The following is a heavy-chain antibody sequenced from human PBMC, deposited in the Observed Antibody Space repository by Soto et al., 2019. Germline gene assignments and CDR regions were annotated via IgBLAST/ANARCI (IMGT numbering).Heavy chain of an antibody. CDR2: IHYSGTP. V-gene: IGHV4-59*01. CDR1: GGSISGNY. CDR3: ARDGGRVGGFDY. J-gene: IGHJ4*02. Sequence: QVQLQESGPRLVKPSETLSLTCSVSGGSISGNYWSWIRQPPGKGLEWIGYIHYSGTPNYNPSLRSQVTLSVDTSKNQFSPNLSSVTAADAAVYYCARDGGRVGGFDYWGQGTLVTVSS. D-gene: IGHD3-16*01.